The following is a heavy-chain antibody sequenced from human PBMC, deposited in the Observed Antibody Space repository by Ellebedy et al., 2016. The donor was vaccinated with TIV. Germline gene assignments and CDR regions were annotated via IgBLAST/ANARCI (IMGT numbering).Heavy chain of an antibody. CDR1: GFTFDDYG. V-gene: IGHV3-20*04. J-gene: IGHJ6*02. Sequence: PGGSLRLSCAASGFTFDDYGMSWVRQAPGKGLEWVSGINWNGGSTGYADSVKGRFTISRDNAKNSLYLQMNSLRDEDTAVYYCARDTVPAGYYYGMDVWGQGTTVTVSS. D-gene: IGHD6-25*01. CDR3: ARDTVPAGYYYGMDV. CDR2: INWNGGST.